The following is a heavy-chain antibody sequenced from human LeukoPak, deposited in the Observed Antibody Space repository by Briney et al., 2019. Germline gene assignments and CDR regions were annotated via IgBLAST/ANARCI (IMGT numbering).Heavy chain of an antibody. CDR1: GFSISNYW. Sequence: PGGSLRLSCAVSGFSISNYWMTWVRQAPGKGLEWVANIKGDGSERYVDSVKGRFTISRDNAKNSLYLQMNSLRAEDTAVYYCVRQAGVSWGQGTLVTVSS. V-gene: IGHV3-7*01. CDR2: IKGDGSER. J-gene: IGHJ5*02. CDR3: VRQAGVS. D-gene: IGHD6-19*01.